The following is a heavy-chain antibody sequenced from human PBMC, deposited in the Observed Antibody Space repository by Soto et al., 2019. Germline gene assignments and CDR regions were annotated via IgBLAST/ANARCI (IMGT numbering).Heavy chain of an antibody. CDR1: GGSLRSGSYY. CDR3: AGRYSSAFDI. V-gene: IGHV4-31*03. Sequence: SETLSLTRTVSGGSLRSGSYYWSWIRQHPGKGLEWIGYIYYSGSTYYNPSLKSRVTISVDTSKNQFSLKLSSVTAADTAVYYCAGRYSSAFDIWGQGTMVTVSS. D-gene: IGHD6-13*01. J-gene: IGHJ3*02. CDR2: IYYSGST.